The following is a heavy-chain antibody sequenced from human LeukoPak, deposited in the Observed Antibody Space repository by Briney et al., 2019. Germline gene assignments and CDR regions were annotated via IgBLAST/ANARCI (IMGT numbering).Heavy chain of an antibody. CDR2: IRSKDNKYAT. Sequence: GGSLRLSCAVSGFSFSGSAIHWVRQASGKGLEWVARIRSKDNKYATAYGESVKGRFTISRDDSKSTAYLQMNSLKVEDTALYYCTAGSPCRGDCYRYLDYWGQGSLVTVSS. CDR1: GFSFSGSA. CDR3: TAGSPCRGDCYRYLDY. V-gene: IGHV3-73*01. D-gene: IGHD2-21*02. J-gene: IGHJ4*02.